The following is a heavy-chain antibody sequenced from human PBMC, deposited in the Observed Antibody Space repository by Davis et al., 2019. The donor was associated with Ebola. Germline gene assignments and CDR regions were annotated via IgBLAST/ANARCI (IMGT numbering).Heavy chain of an antibody. J-gene: IGHJ4*02. Sequence: SETLSLTCTVSGGSISSGGYYWSWIRQHPGKGLEWIGYIYYSGSTYYNPSLKSRVTISVDTSKNPFSLKLSSVTAADTAVYYCASVLRYYYDSSGYYETYYFDYWGQGTLVTVSS. V-gene: IGHV4-31*03. CDR2: IYYSGST. D-gene: IGHD3-22*01. CDR3: ASVLRYYYDSSGYYETYYFDY. CDR1: GGSISSGGYY.